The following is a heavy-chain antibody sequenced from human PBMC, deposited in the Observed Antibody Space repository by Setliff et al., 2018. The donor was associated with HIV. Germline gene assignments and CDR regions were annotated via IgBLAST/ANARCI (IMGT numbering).Heavy chain of an antibody. CDR1: GYTFTNYD. J-gene: IGHJ4*02. CDR3: AKAVPDYGDYYFDY. V-gene: IGHV1-8*02. CDR2: MNPNSGNT. Sequence: ASVKVSCKASGYTFTNYDINWVRQATGQGLEWVGWMNPNSGNTGYAQKFQGRATMTRNTSRNTAYMELRSLRSEDTAMYYCAKAVPDYGDYYFDYWGQGTLVTVSS. D-gene: IGHD4-17*01.